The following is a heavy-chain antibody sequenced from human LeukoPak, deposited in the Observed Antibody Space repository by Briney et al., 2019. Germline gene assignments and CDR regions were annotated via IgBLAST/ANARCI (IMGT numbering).Heavy chain of an antibody. CDR3: ARGYCSSISCQPLDY. V-gene: IGHV4-38-2*02. D-gene: IGHD2-2*01. J-gene: IGHJ4*02. CDR2: IYRSGNT. Sequence: SETLSLTCTVSGGSISGYYWGWIRQPPGKGLEWIGSIYRSGNTYYNPSLKSRVTISIDTSKNQFSLNLSSVTAAETAVYYCARGYCSSISCQPLDYWGQGTLVTVSS. CDR1: GGSISGYY.